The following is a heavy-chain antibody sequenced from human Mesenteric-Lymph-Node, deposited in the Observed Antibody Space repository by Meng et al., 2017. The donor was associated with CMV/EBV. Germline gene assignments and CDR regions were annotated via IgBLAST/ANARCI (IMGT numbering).Heavy chain of an antibody. CDR2: INSANGNT. D-gene: IGHD2-8*01. Sequence: SCNASGYPFPTYAMHWVRQAPGQRLEWMGWINSANGNTKYSQRFQGRVTITRATSASTAYMELSSLRSEDTAVYYCARDLGAVWLDYWGQGTLVTVSS. J-gene: IGHJ4*02. CDR3: ARDLGAVWLDY. CDR1: GYPFPTYA. V-gene: IGHV1-3*04.